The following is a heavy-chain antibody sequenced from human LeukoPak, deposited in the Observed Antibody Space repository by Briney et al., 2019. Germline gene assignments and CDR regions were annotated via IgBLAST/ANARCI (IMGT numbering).Heavy chain of an antibody. V-gene: IGHV1-18*01. CDR3: ARDPTNTSGRYAYFDY. D-gene: IGHD6-19*01. J-gene: IGHJ4*02. Sequence: PWASVKVSCKTFGHTFTHHGFSWVRQAPGQGLEWMGWISGYNGDTHYAQNFQGRVTLTSDTSTSTVHMELRSLRSDDTAVYYCARDPTNTSGRYAYFDYWGQGALVTVSS. CDR2: ISGYNGDT. CDR1: GHTFTHHG.